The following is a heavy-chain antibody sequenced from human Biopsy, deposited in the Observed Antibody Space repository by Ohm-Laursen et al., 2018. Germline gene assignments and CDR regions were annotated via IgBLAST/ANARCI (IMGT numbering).Heavy chain of an antibody. D-gene: IGHD5-24*01. J-gene: IGHJ4*02. CDR2: VYHSGTT. Sequence: SDTLSLTCTVSGGSISSGSNYWAWIRQPPGKGLEWIGSVYHSGTTYYSPSLKSRVTISVDTSKNQLSLEVTSVTAADTAAYYCARHDGNGPFALDSWGQGTLVTVSS. CDR1: GGSISSGSNY. CDR3: ARHDGNGPFALDS. V-gene: IGHV4-39*01.